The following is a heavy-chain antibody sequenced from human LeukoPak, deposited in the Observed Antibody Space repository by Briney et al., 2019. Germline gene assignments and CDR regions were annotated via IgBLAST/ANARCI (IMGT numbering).Heavy chain of an antibody. CDR3: AALDGYNYHSPYYFDY. V-gene: IGHV4-59*01. J-gene: IGHJ4*02. CDR1: GGSISSFY. Sequence: SETLSLTRTVSGGSISSFYWSWIRQPPGKGLEWIGYIYYSGSTNYNPSLKSRLTISVDTSKNQFSLKLSSVTAADTAEYYCAALDGYNYHSPYYFDYWGQGTLATVSS. CDR2: IYYSGST. D-gene: IGHD5-24*01.